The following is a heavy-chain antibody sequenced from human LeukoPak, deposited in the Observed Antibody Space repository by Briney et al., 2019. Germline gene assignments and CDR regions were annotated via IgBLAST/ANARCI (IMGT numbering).Heavy chain of an antibody. CDR3: ARGRIAMITYFDY. CDR1: GVSISSGDYY. D-gene: IGHD3-22*01. Sequence: PSQTLSLTCTVSGVSISSGDYYWSWLRQPPGKGLEWIGYIYYSGSTYYNPSLKSRVTISVDTSKNQFSLKLSSVTAADTAVYYCARGRIAMITYFDYWGQGTLVTVSS. CDR2: IYYSGST. V-gene: IGHV4-30-4*01. J-gene: IGHJ4*02.